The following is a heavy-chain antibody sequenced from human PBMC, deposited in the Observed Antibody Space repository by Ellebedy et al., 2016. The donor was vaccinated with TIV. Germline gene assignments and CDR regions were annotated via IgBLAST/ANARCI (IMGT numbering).Heavy chain of an antibody. CDR3: ARAGPWGYHWFDP. J-gene: IGHJ5*02. Sequence: AASVKVSCKASGYTFTNYGISWVRQPPGQGIEGMGGINPYNGNTNYVQKLQDRVTMTTDTSTSTAYMELRSLRSDDAGVYYCARAGPWGYHWFDPWGQGTLVTVSS. D-gene: IGHD3-16*02. CDR1: GYTFTNYG. V-gene: IGHV1-18*01. CDR2: INPYNGNT.